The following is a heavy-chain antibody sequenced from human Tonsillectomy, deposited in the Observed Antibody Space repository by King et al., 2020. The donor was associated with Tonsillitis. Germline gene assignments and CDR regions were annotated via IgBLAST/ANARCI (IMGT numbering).Heavy chain of an antibody. D-gene: IGHD4-17*01. CDR2: IWYDGSNK. Sequence: VQLVESGGGVVQPGRSLRLSCAASGFTFSSYGMHWVRQAPGKGLEGVAVIWYDGSNKYYADSVKGRFTISRDNSKNTLYLQMNSLRAEDTAAYYCARDQTTEHYYFDYWGQGTLVTVSS. CDR3: ARDQTTEHYYFDY. CDR1: GFTFSSYG. V-gene: IGHV3-33*01. J-gene: IGHJ4*02.